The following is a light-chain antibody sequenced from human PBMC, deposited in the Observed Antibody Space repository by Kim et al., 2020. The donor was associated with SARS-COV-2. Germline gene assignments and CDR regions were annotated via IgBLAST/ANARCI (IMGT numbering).Light chain of an antibody. CDR1: SGHSSYA. Sequence: VKLTCTLSSGHSSYAIAWHQQQPEKGPRYLMKLNSDGSHSKGDGIPDRFSGSSSGAERYLTISSLQAEDEADYYCQTWGTGAKGVFGGGTQLTVL. CDR2: LNSDGSH. J-gene: IGLJ2*01. V-gene: IGLV4-69*01. CDR3: QTWGTGAKGV.